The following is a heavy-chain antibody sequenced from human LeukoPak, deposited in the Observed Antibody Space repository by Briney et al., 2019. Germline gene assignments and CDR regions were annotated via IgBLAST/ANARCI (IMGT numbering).Heavy chain of an antibody. CDR1: GYTFTSYG. Sequence: ASVKVSCKASGYTFTSYGISWVRQAPGQGLEWMGWISAYNGNTNYAQKLQGRVTMTTDTSTSTAYMELRSLRSDDTAVYYCARDRYCSSTSCYSGPLANWGQGTLVTVSS. J-gene: IGHJ4*02. CDR2: ISAYNGNT. CDR3: ARDRYCSSTSCYSGPLAN. D-gene: IGHD2-2*01. V-gene: IGHV1-18*01.